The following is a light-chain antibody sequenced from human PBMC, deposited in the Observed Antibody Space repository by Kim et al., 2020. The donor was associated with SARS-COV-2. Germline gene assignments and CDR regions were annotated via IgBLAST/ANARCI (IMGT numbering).Light chain of an antibody. CDR3: QQYNKRPLT. CDR1: ESVQSS. CDR2: GVY. Sequence: EIVMTQSPATLSVSPGERATFSCRASESVQSSFAWYQQTPGQAPRLLIYGVYTRATGIPARFSGSGSGTEFTLSISSLQSEDFAIYYCQQYNKRPLTFGGGTKVDIK. V-gene: IGKV3D-15*01. J-gene: IGKJ4*01.